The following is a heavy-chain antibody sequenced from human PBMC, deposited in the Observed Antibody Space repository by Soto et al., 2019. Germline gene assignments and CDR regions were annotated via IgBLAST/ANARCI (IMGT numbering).Heavy chain of an antibody. Sequence: EVQLLESGGGLVQPGGSLRLSCAASGFTFSSYAMSWVRQAPGKGLEWVSAISGSGGSTYYADSVKGRFTISRDNSKNTLYLQMNSLRAEDTAVYYCAKLLVRGPVGYYYGMDVWGQGTTVTVSS. CDR3: AKLLVRGPVGYYYGMDV. J-gene: IGHJ6*02. V-gene: IGHV3-23*01. CDR2: ISGSGGST. D-gene: IGHD3-10*01. CDR1: GFTFSSYA.